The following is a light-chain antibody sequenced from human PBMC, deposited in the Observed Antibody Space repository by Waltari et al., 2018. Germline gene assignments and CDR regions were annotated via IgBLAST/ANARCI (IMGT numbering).Light chain of an antibody. CDR3: HSRDSSGNHLWV. Sequence: SSELTQDPAVSVALGQTVRITCQGDSLRSYYASWYQQKPGQAPVLVISGKNNRPSGIPGLFSGSSSGNTASLTSTGAQAEDEADYYCHSRDSSGNHLWVFGGGTKLTVL. CDR1: SLRSYY. CDR2: GKN. J-gene: IGLJ3*02. V-gene: IGLV3-19*01.